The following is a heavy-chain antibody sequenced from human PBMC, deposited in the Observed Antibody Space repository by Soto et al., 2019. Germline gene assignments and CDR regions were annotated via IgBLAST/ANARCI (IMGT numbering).Heavy chain of an antibody. CDR1: GFTFDDYA. V-gene: IGHV3-9*01. J-gene: IGHJ4*02. Sequence: GGSLRLSCAASGFTFDDYAMHWVRQAPGKGLEWVSGISWNSGSIGYADSVKGRFTISRDNAKNSLYLQMNSLRAEDTALYYCAKDSRSSSPAFDYWGQGTLVTVSS. CDR2: ISWNSGSI. CDR3: AKDSRSSSPAFDY. D-gene: IGHD6-13*01.